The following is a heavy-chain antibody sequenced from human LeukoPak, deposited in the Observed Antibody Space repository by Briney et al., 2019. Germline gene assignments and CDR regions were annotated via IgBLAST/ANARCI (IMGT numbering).Heavy chain of an antibody. D-gene: IGHD2-15*01. V-gene: IGHV3-48*03. Sequence: GGSLRLSCAASGFTFSSYEMNWVRQAPGKGLERVSYISSSGSTIYYADSVKGRFTISRDNSKNMLYLQMNSLRAEDTAVYYCAGEYEGYCSGGSCFRGTYNWFDPWGQGTLVIVSS. CDR1: GFTFSSYE. CDR3: AGEYEGYCSGGSCFRGTYNWFDP. CDR2: ISSSGSTI. J-gene: IGHJ5*02.